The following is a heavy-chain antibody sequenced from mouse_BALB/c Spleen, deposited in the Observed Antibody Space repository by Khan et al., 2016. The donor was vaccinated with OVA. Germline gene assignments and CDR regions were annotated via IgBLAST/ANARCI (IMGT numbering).Heavy chain of an antibody. CDR3: ERSRIRRGAVDY. CDR1: GYTFTNYG. CDR2: INTYTVEP. J-gene: IGHJ4*01. D-gene: IGHD2-12*01. Sequence: QVQLQQSGPELKKPGETVKISCKASGYTFTNYGMNWVKQAPGKGLKWMGWINTYTVEPTYADDFKGLFAFSLDTSASTAFLLINNHKNEDMATDICERSRIRRGAVDYWGQGTSVTVSS. V-gene: IGHV9-1*02.